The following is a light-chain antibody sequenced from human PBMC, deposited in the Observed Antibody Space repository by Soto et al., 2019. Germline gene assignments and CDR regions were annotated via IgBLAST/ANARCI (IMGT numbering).Light chain of an antibody. J-gene: IGKJ5*01. CDR1: QSITSN. V-gene: IGKV3D-15*01. CDR2: GAF. CDR3: QQYKNWPPIT. Sequence: EIVMTQSPATLSVSPGERATLSCRASQSITSNLAWYQQKPGQAPRLLIYGAFNRATGIPARFSGSGFGTEFTLTISSLQSEDFAVYYCQQYKNWPPITFGQGTRLEI.